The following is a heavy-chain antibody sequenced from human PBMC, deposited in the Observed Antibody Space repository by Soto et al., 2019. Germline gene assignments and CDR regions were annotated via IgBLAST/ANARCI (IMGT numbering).Heavy chain of an antibody. V-gene: IGHV3-11*01. CDR3: ARGDGAYPYYYYYMDV. J-gene: IGHJ6*03. Sequence: GGSLRLSCAASGFTFSDYYMSWIRQAPGKGLEWVSYISSSGSTIYYADSVKGRFTISRDNAKNSLYLQMNSLRAEDTAVYYCARGDGAYPYYYYYMDVWGKGTTVTVSS. CDR2: ISSSGSTI. CDR1: GFTFSDYY. D-gene: IGHD2-8*01.